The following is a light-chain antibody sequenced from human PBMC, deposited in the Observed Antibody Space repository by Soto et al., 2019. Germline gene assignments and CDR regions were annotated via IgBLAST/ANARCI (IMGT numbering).Light chain of an antibody. CDR3: QKFNSYPIT. Sequence: AIQLTQSPSSLSASVGDRVTITCRASQGISSALAWYQRKPGKAPKLLIYDASSLESGVPSRFSGSGSGTDFTLTIISLQPEDFATYYCQKFNSYPITFGQGTGLEI. J-gene: IGKJ5*01. CDR2: DAS. CDR1: QGISSA. V-gene: IGKV1-13*02.